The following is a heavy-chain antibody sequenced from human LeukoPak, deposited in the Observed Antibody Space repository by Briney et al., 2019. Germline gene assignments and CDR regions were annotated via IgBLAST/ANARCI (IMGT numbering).Heavy chain of an antibody. D-gene: IGHD1-26*01. CDR2: IIPIFGTT. V-gene: IGHV1-69*13. CDR3: VKGDGELLLRSAFDI. J-gene: IGHJ3*02. CDR1: GYTFTGYY. Sequence: GASVKVSCKASGYTFTGYYMHWVRQAPGQGLEWMGGIIPIFGTTNYAQNFQGRATITADESTSTAHMELSSLRSEDTAVYYCVKGDGELLLRSAFDIWGQGTMVTVSS.